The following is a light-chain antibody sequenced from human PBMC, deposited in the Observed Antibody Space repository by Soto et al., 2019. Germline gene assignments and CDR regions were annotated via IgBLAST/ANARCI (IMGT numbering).Light chain of an antibody. CDR3: KQYNTWLWT. CDR2: GAS. CDR1: QSVNAN. J-gene: IGKJ1*01. Sequence: EVVMTQSPATLSVSPGERATLSCRASQSVNANLAWYQQKPGQAPRLLIHGASNRATGIPARFSGSGFGTEFILTISSLNSVDFAVYYCKQYNTWLWTFGQGTKVEI. V-gene: IGKV3-15*01.